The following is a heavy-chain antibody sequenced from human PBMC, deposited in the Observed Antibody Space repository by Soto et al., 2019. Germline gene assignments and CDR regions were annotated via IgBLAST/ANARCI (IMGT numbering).Heavy chain of an antibody. D-gene: IGHD3-16*01. V-gene: IGHV3-30-3*01. CDR3: ERSPPRLVTYAYNDY. CDR2: ISYDGSDK. J-gene: IGHJ4*02. Sequence: GSLRLSCAASGLSLSSYAMHWVRQAPGKGLEWVAVISYDGSDKYYADSVKGRFTISRDNSKNTLYLQMHSLRTEDTAVYYCERSPPRLVTYAYNDYWGQGTLVTVSS. CDR1: GLSLSSYA.